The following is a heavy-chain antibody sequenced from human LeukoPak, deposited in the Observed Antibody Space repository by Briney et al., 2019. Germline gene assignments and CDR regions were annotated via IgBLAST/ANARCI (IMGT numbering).Heavy chain of an antibody. Sequence: QPGGSLRLSCAASGFTFSNYAMSWVRQAPGKGLEWVSAISGSGASTYCADSVKGRFTISRDNSKNTLYLQMKSLRAEDTAVYYCAKPADSVIFDYWGQGTLVTVSS. J-gene: IGHJ4*02. V-gene: IGHV3-23*01. CDR1: GFTFSNYA. D-gene: IGHD3-10*01. CDR3: AKPADSVIFDY. CDR2: ISGSGAST.